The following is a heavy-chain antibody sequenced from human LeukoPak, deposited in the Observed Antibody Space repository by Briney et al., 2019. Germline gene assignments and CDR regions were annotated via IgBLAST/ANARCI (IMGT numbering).Heavy chain of an antibody. CDR3: ARHRFGEFDY. Sequence: SETLSLTCTVSGGSISSYYWSWIRQPPGRGLEWIGYIYYSGSTNYNPSLKSRVTISVDTSKNQFSLKLSSVTAADTAVYYCARHRFGEFDYWGQGTLVTVSS. CDR1: GGSISSYY. J-gene: IGHJ4*02. CDR2: IYYSGST. D-gene: IGHD3-10*01. V-gene: IGHV4-59*08.